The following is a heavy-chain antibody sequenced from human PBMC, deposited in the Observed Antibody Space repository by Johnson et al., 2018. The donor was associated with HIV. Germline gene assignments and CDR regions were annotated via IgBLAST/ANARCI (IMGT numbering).Heavy chain of an antibody. Sequence: VQLVESGGVLVQPGRSLRLSCAASGFTFADYALHWVRPAPGHGLACVSGISWISGNIDYADSVKVRFTISRDNTKNSLYLQMNSLRPEDTALYYCARMGGHHGFDIWGQGTMVTVSS. CDR2: ISWISGNI. D-gene: IGHD3-16*01. V-gene: IGHV3-9*01. CDR3: ARMGGHHGFDI. J-gene: IGHJ3*02. CDR1: GFTFADYA.